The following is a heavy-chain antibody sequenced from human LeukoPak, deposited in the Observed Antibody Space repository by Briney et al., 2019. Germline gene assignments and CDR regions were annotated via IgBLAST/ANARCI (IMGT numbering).Heavy chain of an antibody. CDR3: ARDRSGSYCDY. CDR2: FKPPETT. D-gene: IGHD1-26*01. J-gene: IGHJ4*02. Sequence: PSQTLALTCTVSSGSLSGGDNYWTWIWQPAWTGLEWFVRFKPPETTNYIPSLKSRVTISVDTSKNQSSLNLSSVTAADTAVYYCARDRSGSYCDYWGPGTLVTVSS. CDR1: SGSLSGGDNY. V-gene: IGHV4-61*02.